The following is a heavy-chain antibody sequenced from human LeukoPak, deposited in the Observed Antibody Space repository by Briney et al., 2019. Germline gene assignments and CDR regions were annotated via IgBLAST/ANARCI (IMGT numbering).Heavy chain of an antibody. CDR3: ARDRTMVRGVIHRAYYYYGMDV. CDR2: ISAYYGNT. CDR1: GYTFTSYG. V-gene: IGHV1-18*01. D-gene: IGHD3-10*01. Sequence: ASVKVSCKASGYTFTSYGISWVRQAPGQGLEWMGWISAYYGNTNYAQKLQGRVTMTTDTSTSTAYMELRSLRSDDTAVYYCARDRTMVRGVIHRAYYYYGMDVWGQGTTVTVSS. J-gene: IGHJ6*02.